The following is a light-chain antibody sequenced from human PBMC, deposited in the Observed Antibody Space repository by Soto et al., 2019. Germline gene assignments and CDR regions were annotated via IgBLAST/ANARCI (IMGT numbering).Light chain of an antibody. V-gene: IGLV2-14*01. Sequence: QSALTQPASVSGSPGQSITISCTGTSSDVGGYNYVSWYQQHPGKAPKLMIYDVSDRPSGVSSRFSGSKSGNTASLTISGLQADDEADYYCSSYSSGSTLEVFGSGTKLTVL. CDR3: SSYSSGSTLEV. CDR2: DVS. J-gene: IGLJ1*01. CDR1: SSDVGGYNY.